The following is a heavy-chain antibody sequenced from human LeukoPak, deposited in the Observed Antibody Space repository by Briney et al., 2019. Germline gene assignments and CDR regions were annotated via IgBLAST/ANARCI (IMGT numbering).Heavy chain of an antibody. Sequence: ASVKVSCKASGYTFTSYGISWVRQAPGQGLEWMGWISAYNGNTNYAQKLQGRVTMTTDTSTSTAYMQLRSLRADGTVVYYWAGELPYNGIVLLDHGGQGPLVTVS. CDR3: AGELPYNGIVLLDH. V-gene: IGHV1-18*04. J-gene: IGHJ4*02. D-gene: IGHD1-1*01. CDR2: ISAYNGNT. CDR1: GYTFTSYG.